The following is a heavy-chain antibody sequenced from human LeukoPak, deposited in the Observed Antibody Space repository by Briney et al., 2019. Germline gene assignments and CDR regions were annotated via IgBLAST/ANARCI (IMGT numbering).Heavy chain of an antibody. CDR2: INTNTGNP. CDR1: GYTFTSYA. CDR3: ARGPWASSSSWYLEEYFQH. Sequence: ASVKVSCKASGYTFTSYAMNWVRQAPGQGLEWMGWINTNTGNPTYAQGFTGRFVFSLDTSVSTAYLQISSLKVEDTAVYYCARGPWASSSSWYLEEYFQHWGQGTLVTVSS. V-gene: IGHV7-4-1*02. D-gene: IGHD6-13*01. J-gene: IGHJ1*01.